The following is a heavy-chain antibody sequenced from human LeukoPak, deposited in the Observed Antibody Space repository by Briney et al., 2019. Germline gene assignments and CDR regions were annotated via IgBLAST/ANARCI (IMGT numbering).Heavy chain of an antibody. Sequence: GGSLRLSCAASGFTVSSNYMSWVRQAPGKGLEWVSVIYSGGSTYYADSVEGRFTISRDNSKNTLYLQMNSLRAEDTAVYYCARVITMVRGHYYYYTDVWGKGTTVTISS. CDR2: IYSGGST. V-gene: IGHV3-53*01. J-gene: IGHJ6*03. CDR1: GFTVSSNY. D-gene: IGHD3-10*01. CDR3: ARVITMVRGHYYYYTDV.